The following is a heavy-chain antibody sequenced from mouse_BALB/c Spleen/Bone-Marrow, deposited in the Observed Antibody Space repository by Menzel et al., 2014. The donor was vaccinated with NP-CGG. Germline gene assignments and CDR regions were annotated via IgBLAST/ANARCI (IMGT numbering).Heavy chain of an antibody. Sequence: QVQLQQSGAELMKPGASVKISCKATGYTFSSYWIEWVKQRPGHGLEWIGEILPGSGSTNYNEKFKGKATFTADTSSNTAYMQLSSLTSEDSADYYCARGIDYYAMDYWGQGTSVTVSS. CDR2: ILPGSGST. CDR3: ARGIDYYAMDY. CDR1: GYTFSSYW. V-gene: IGHV1-9*01. J-gene: IGHJ4*01.